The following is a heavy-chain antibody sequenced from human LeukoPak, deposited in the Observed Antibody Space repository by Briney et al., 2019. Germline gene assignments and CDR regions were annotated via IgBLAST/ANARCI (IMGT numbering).Heavy chain of an antibody. V-gene: IGHV1-3*01. CDR1: GYTFTSYA. CDR3: ARAEGWPPDFDY. CDR2: INAGNGNT. D-gene: IGHD1-14*01. J-gene: IGHJ4*02. Sequence: ASVKVSCKASGYTFTSYAMHWVRQAPGQRLEWMGWINAGNGNTKYSQKFQGRVTITRDTSASTAYMELRSLRSDDTAVYYCARAEGWPPDFDYWGQGTLVTVSS.